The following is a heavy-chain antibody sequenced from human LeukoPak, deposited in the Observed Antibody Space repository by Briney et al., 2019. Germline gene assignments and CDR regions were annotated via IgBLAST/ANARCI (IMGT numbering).Heavy chain of an antibody. CDR3: ARVDDILTGYYIFDY. J-gene: IGHJ4*02. CDR2: IYHSGST. Sequence: SETLSLTCTVSGYSISSGYYWGWIRQPPGKGLEWIGSIYHSGSTYYNPSLKSRVTISVDMSKNQFSLKLSSVTAADTAVYYCARVDDILTGYYIFDYWGQGTLVTVSS. V-gene: IGHV4-38-2*02. D-gene: IGHD3-9*01. CDR1: GYSISSGYY.